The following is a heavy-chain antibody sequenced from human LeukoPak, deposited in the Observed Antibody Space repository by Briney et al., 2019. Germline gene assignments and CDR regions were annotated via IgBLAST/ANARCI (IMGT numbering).Heavy chain of an antibody. Sequence: SETLSLTCTVSGGSISNSIYYWGWIRQPPGKGLEWIGSIHYSGSTYYNSSLKSRVTISSDMPKNQFSLKLSSVTAADTAVYYCARVYSSNWSQTYYFDYWGQGTLVTASS. CDR3: ARVYSSNWSQTYYFDY. D-gene: IGHD6-13*01. V-gene: IGHV4-39*07. CDR1: GGSISNSIYY. CDR2: IHYSGST. J-gene: IGHJ4*02.